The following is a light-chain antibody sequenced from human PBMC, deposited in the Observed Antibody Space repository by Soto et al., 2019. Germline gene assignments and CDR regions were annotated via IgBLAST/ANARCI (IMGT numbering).Light chain of an antibody. V-gene: IGLV2-8*01. CDR3: SSYAGGNNLV. CDR1: SGDVGEYNY. Sequence: QSVLTQPPSASGSPGQSVTISCTGTSGDVGEYNYVSWYQQHPDKAPKLVIYEVTKRPSGVPDRFSGSKSGNTASLTVSGLQPEDEADYYCSSYAGGNNLVFGGGTKLTVL. J-gene: IGLJ2*01. CDR2: EVT.